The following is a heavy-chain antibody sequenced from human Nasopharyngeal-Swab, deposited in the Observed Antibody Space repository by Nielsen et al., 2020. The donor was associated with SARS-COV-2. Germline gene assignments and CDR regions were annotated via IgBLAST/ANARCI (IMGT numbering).Heavy chain of an antibody. D-gene: IGHD3-16*02. CDR2: ISAYHGNT. CDR3: ARDAGSNYYGSGNYYNSFLRVNYDYVWGSYRGGAFDI. V-gene: IGHV1-18*01. Sequence: WVRQAPAQGLGWMGWISAYHGNTNYAQQLQGRVTMTTDTSTSTAYMELRSLRSDDTDVYYCARDAGSNYYGSGNYYNSFLRVNYDYVWGSYRGGAFDIWGQGTMVTVSS. J-gene: IGHJ3*02.